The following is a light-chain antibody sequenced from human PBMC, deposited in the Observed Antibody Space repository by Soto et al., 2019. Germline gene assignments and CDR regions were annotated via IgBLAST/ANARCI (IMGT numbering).Light chain of an antibody. V-gene: IGKV1-39*01. J-gene: IGKJ1*01. CDR3: QQSHSTPSWT. CDR1: HSVSSY. Sequence: DIHMTQSPSSLSAAVGDRVTITCRASHSVSSYLSWYQQKPGKAPKLLIYAASSLQSGVPSRFSGSGSGTDFTLTISSLQPEDSATYYCQQSHSTPSWTFGQGTKV. CDR2: AAS.